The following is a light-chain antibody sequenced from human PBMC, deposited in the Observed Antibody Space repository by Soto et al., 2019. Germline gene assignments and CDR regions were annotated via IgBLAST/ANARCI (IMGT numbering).Light chain of an antibody. CDR2: KAS. V-gene: IGKV1-5*03. Sequence: DIQMTQSPPTLSASVGDRVTSSCRASQSISSRLAWYQQKPGKAPRLLIYKASVLESGVPSRFSGSILSGTEFTLTISSLQPDDFATYYCQHSNLYSTFGPGTTVDIK. J-gene: IGKJ3*01. CDR1: QSISSR. CDR3: QHSNLYST.